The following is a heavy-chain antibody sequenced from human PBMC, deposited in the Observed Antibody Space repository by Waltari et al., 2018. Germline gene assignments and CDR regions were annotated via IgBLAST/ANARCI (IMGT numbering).Heavy chain of an antibody. CDR1: GYY. V-gene: IGHV4-34*01. D-gene: IGHD3-22*01. CDR3: ARGDYYDSSGYYYVGGMDV. Sequence: GYYWSWIRQPPGKGLEWIGEINHSGSTNYNPSLKSRVTISVDTSKNQFSLKLSSVTAADTAVYYCARGDYYDSSGYYYVGGMDVWGQGTTVTVSS. CDR2: INHSGST. J-gene: IGHJ6*02.